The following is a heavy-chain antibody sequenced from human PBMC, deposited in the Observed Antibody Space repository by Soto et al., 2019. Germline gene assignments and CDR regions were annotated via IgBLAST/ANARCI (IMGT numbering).Heavy chain of an antibody. J-gene: IGHJ6*01. CDR2: ISSSSSYI. D-gene: IGHD1-26*01. Sequence: EVQLVESGGGLVKPGGSLRLSCAASGFTFSSYSMNWVRQAPGKGLEWVSSISSSSSYIYYADSVKGRFTISRDNAKNSLYLQMNSQRAEDTGVYYRARDRVMGGATTHYCYGMDVWGQGTAVTVSS. CDR3: ARDRVMGGATTHYCYGMDV. CDR1: GFTFSSYS. V-gene: IGHV3-21*01.